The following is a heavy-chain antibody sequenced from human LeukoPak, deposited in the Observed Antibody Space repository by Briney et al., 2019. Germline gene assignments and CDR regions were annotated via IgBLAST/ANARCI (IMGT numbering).Heavy chain of an antibody. CDR3: ARGYSSSWPSDY. J-gene: IGHJ4*02. D-gene: IGHD6-13*01. Sequence: AVQSSYEAAGSTFTCYNMHWVRPAPRQRLDWMGWINPNSGGTNYAQKFQGRATLTRDTSISTAYMEVSSLRSEDTAVYYCARGYSSSWPSDYWGQGTLVTVSS. V-gene: IGHV1-2*02. CDR2: INPNSGGT. CDR1: GSTFTCYN.